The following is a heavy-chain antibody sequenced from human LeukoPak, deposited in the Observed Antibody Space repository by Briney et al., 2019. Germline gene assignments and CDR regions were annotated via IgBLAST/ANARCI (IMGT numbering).Heavy chain of an antibody. J-gene: IGHJ4*02. Sequence: VASVKVSCKASGGTFSSYAISWVRQMPGKGLEWMGIIYPGDSDTRYSPSFQGQVTISADKSISTAYLQWSSLEASDTAMYYCARRGCNGGSCYGYWGQGTLVTVSS. CDR3: ARRGCNGGSCYGY. V-gene: IGHV5-51*01. D-gene: IGHD2-15*01. CDR1: GGTFSSYA. CDR2: IYPGDSDT.